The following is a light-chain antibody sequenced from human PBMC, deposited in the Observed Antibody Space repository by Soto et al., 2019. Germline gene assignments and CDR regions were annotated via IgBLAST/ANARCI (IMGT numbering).Light chain of an antibody. CDR3: SSYEARNTRV. J-gene: IGLJ1*01. CDR2: EVS. Sequence: QSALTQPPSASGSPGQSVTISCTGTSSDVGGYNYVSWYQQHPDKAPKLMIYEVSKRPSGVPDRFSGSKSGNTASLTVSGLQAEDGAEYYSSSYEARNTRVFGTGTKLTAL. V-gene: IGLV2-8*01. CDR1: SSDVGGYNY.